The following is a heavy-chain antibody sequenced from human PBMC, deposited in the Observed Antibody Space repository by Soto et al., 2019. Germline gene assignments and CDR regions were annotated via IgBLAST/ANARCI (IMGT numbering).Heavy chain of an antibody. CDR2: INPNSGGT. J-gene: IGHJ4*02. CDR1: GYTFTGYY. Sequence: ASVKVSCKASGYTFTGYYMHWVRQAPGQGLEWMGWINPNSGGTNYAQKFQGRVTMTRDTSISTAYMELSRLRSDDTAVYYCARLSSGGSCYDYWGQGTLVTVSS. CDR3: ARLSSGGSCYDY. V-gene: IGHV1-2*02. D-gene: IGHD2-15*01.